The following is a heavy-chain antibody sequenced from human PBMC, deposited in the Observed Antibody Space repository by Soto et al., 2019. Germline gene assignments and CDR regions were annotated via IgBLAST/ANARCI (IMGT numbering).Heavy chain of an antibody. D-gene: IGHD3-22*01. CDR3: ARTYYYDSSGYSLFDY. CDR2: ISGSGGST. J-gene: IGHJ4*02. Sequence: GGCLRLSCAASGFIFSSYAMSWVRQAPGEGLEWVSAISGSGGSTYYADSVKGRFTISRDNSKNTLYLQMNSLRAEDTAVYYCARTYYYDSSGYSLFDYRGQGTPVTVSS. V-gene: IGHV3-23*01. CDR1: GFIFSSYA.